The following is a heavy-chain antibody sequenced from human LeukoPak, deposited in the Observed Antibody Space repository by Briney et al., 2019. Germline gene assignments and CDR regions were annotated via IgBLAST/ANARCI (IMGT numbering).Heavy chain of an antibody. Sequence: ASVKVSCKASGYTFTNYSINWVRQAPGQGLEWMGWINTNTGNPTYAQGFTGRFVFSLDPSVSTTYLQISSLKAEDTAVYYCARDPGDDIAVPGDPWGQGTLVTVSS. V-gene: IGHV7-4-1*02. CDR2: INTNTGNP. D-gene: IGHD2-2*01. CDR1: GYTFTNYS. J-gene: IGHJ5*02. CDR3: ARDPGDDIAVPGDP.